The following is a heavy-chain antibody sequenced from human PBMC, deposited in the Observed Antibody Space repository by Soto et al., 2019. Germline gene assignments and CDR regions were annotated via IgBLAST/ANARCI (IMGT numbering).Heavy chain of an antibody. J-gene: IGHJ5*01. CDR2: INHRGST. CDR1: GGSFSSYF. CDR3: ARGPAVAGHWSDS. V-gene: IGHV4-34*01. Sequence: QVQLQQWGAGLLKPSETLSLTCAVYGGSFSSYFWSWIRQPPGKGLEWIGEINHRGSTNYNPSLNSRXXISVDTSKTQFSLKLTSVTAADTAVYYCARGPAVAGHWSDSWGQGILVTVSS. D-gene: IGHD6-19*01.